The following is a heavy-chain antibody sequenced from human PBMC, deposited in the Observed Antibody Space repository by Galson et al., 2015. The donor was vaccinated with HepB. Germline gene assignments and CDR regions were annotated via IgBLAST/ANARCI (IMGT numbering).Heavy chain of an antibody. J-gene: IGHJ4*02. Sequence: SLRLSCAASGFTFDDYTMHWVRQAPGKGLEWVSLISWDGGSTYYADSVKGRFTISRDNSKNSLYLQMNSLRTEDTALYYCAKAQLRGELRECGLDYWGQGTLVTVSS. D-gene: IGHD1-26*01. CDR3: AKAQLRGELRECGLDY. CDR2: ISWDGGST. V-gene: IGHV3-43*01. CDR1: GFTFDDYT.